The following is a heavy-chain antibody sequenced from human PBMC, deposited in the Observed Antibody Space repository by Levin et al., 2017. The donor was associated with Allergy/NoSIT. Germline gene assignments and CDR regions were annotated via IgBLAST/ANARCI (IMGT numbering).Heavy chain of an antibody. V-gene: IGHV3-73*01. CDR1: GFTFSGSA. CDR3: TSGECSGGSCYFNDAFHI. D-gene: IGHD2-15*01. Sequence: GESLKISCAASGFTFSGSAMHWVRQASGKGLEWVGRIRSNPNNYATSYAASVKGRFIISRDDSENTAYLQMNSLKTEDTAIYYCTSGECSGGSCYFNDAFHIWGQGTMVTVSS. CDR2: IRSNPNNYAT. J-gene: IGHJ3*02.